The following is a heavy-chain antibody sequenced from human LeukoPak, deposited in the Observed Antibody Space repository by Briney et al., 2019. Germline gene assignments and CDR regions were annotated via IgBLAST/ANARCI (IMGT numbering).Heavy chain of an antibody. Sequence: SETLSLTCAVSGGSLSSGGYSWSWVRQPPGTGLEWLGYIYHSGSTYYNPSLRSRVTISVDRSKNQFSLKLSSVTAADTAVYYCARELPSLGSRGHGAFDIWGQGTMVTVSS. CDR1: GGSLSSGGYS. V-gene: IGHV4-30-2*01. J-gene: IGHJ3*02. D-gene: IGHD2-15*01. CDR2: IYHSGST. CDR3: ARELPSLGSRGHGAFDI.